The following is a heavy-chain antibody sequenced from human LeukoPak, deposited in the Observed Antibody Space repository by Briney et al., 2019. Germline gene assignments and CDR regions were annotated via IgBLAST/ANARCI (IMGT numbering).Heavy chain of an antibody. J-gene: IGHJ5*02. V-gene: IGHV4-39*01. D-gene: IGHD3-10*01. CDR1: GGSISSNNYY. CDR3: AKIGGYMVRGVENWFDP. CDR2: IDYSGST. Sequence: SETLSLTCTVSGGSISSNNYYWGWIRQPPGKGLEWFGSIDYSGSTNYNPSLKSRVTISVDTSKNQFFLKVTSVTAADTAVYYCAKIGGYMVRGVENWFDPWGQGTLVTVSS.